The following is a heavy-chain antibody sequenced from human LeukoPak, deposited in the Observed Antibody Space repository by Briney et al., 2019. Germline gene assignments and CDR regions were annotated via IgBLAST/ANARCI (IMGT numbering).Heavy chain of an antibody. J-gene: IGHJ4*02. CDR3: ARFDQVSETAGGY. Sequence: ASVKVSCKASGYTFIDYYIHWVRRSPGQGLEWMGWINPRSGGTNYAQRFQGRVTMTRDTSISAAYMDLRRLISDDTAVYYCARFDQVSETAGGYWGQGTLVTVSS. CDR1: GYTFIDYY. V-gene: IGHV1-2*02. D-gene: IGHD5/OR15-5a*01. CDR2: INPRSGGT.